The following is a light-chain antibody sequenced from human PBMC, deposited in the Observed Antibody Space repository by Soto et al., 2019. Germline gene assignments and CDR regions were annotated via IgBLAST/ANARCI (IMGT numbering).Light chain of an antibody. V-gene: IGLV4-60*01. CDR3: ETWDSNTVV. Sequence: QPVLTQSSSASASLGSSVKLTCTLSSGHNNYIIAWHQQQPGKAPRYLMKLEASGRFTKGSGVPDRFAGSTSGADRYLTISNLQLEDEADYYCETWDSNTVVFGGGTKLTVL. CDR1: SGHNNYI. J-gene: IGLJ2*01. CDR2: LEASGRF.